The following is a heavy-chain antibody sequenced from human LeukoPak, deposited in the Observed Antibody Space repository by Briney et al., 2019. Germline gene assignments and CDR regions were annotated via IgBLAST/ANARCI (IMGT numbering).Heavy chain of an antibody. V-gene: IGHV4-59*01. Sequence: SETLSLTCTVSGGSISNYYWTWIRQPPGKGLEWIGYIYYSGSSNYNPSLKRRVTISVDTFKNQFSLKLSSVTAADTAVYYCARASPADFWSVDYWGQGTLVTVSS. CDR1: GGSISNYY. CDR3: ARASPADFWSVDY. CDR2: IYYSGSS. D-gene: IGHD3-3*01. J-gene: IGHJ4*02.